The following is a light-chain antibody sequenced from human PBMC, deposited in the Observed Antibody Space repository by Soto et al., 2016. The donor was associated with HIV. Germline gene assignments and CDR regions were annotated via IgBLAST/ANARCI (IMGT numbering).Light chain of an antibody. CDR3: QQLNSYPPNT. J-gene: IGKJ2*01. CDR2: AAS. CDR1: QDISNY. Sequence: DIQMTQSPSAMSASVGDRVTITCRASQDISNYLAWFQQRPGKVPNRLIYAASTLQSGVPSRFSGSGSGTEFTLTISSLQPEDFATYYCQQLNSYPPNTFGQGTKLEIK. V-gene: IGKV1-17*03.